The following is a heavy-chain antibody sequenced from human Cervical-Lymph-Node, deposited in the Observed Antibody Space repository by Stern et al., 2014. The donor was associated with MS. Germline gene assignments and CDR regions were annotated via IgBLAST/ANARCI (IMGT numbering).Heavy chain of an antibody. CDR3: ARQRYFDY. CDR2: IFPGGSDI. CDR1: GYTFTSYW. J-gene: IGHJ4*02. V-gene: IGHV5-51*01. Sequence: EAQLVQSGPEVKRPGESLKISCQASGYTFTSYWIGWVRQMPGKGLEGIALIFPGGSDIRYSPSFQGQVTISADKSSSTAYLQWNNLKASDTAIYYCARQRYFDYWGQGTLVTVSS.